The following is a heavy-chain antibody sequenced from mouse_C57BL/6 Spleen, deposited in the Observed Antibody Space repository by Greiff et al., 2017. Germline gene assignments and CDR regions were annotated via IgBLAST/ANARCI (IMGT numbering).Heavy chain of an antibody. Sequence: QVQLKQPGAELVMPGASVKLSCKASGYTFTSYWMHWVKQRPGQGLEWIGEIDPSDSYTNYNQKFKGKSTLTVDKSSSTAYMQLSSLTSEDTAVYYCARGVLLWGQGTSVTVSS. D-gene: IGHD2-14*01. J-gene: IGHJ4*01. CDR1: GYTFTSYW. V-gene: IGHV1-69*01. CDR3: ARGVLL. CDR2: IDPSDSYT.